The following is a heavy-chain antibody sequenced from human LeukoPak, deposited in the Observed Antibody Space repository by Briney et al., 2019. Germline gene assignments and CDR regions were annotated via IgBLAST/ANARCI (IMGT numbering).Heavy chain of an antibody. Sequence: SQTLSLTCAVSGGSISSGGYSWSWIRQPPGKGLEWIGYIYHSGNTYYNPSLKSRVTISVDRSKNQFSLKLSSVTAADTAVYYCARGQSYGDSPLDFDYWGQGTLATVSS. CDR1: GGSISSGGYS. D-gene: IGHD4-17*01. J-gene: IGHJ4*02. CDR3: ARGQSYGDSPLDFDY. CDR2: IYHSGNT. V-gene: IGHV4-30-2*01.